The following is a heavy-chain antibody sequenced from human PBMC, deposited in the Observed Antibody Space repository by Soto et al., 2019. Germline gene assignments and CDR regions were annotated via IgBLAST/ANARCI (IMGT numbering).Heavy chain of an antibody. CDR3: ARGGIIMVRGRHWFDP. CDR2: INHSGST. V-gene: IGHV4-34*01. CDR1: GGSFSGYY. J-gene: IGHJ5*02. D-gene: IGHD3-10*01. Sequence: SETLSLTCTVYGGSFSGYYWSWIRQPPGKGLEWIGEINHSGSTNYNPSLKSRVTISVDTSKNQFSLKLSSVTAADTAVYYCARGGIIMVRGRHWFDPWGQGTLVTVSS.